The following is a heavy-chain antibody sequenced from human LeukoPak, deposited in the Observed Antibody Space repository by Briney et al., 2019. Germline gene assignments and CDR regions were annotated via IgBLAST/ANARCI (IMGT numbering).Heavy chain of an antibody. V-gene: IGHV1-2*02. CDR2: INPNSGGT. J-gene: IGHJ4*02. D-gene: IGHD6-19*01. CDR1: GYTFTGYY. Sequence: ASVKVSCKASGYTFTGYYMHWVRQAPGQGLEWMGWINPNSGGTNYAQKFQGRVTMTRDASISTAYMELSRLRSDDTAVYYCARGAVAGTSFDYWGQGTLVTVSS. CDR3: ARGAVAGTSFDY.